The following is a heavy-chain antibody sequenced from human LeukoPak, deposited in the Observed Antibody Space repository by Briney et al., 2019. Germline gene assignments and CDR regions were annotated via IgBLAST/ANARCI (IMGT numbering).Heavy chain of an antibody. CDR2: ISGSGGST. CDR1: GFTFSNYA. Sequence: GGSLRLSCAASGFTFSNYAMSWVRQAPGKGLEWVSGISGSGGSTYYADSVKGRFTISRDNSKNTLYLQMNSLRAEGTAVYYCARSSGFYLSHFDYWGQGTLVTVSS. CDR3: ARSSGFYLSHFDY. V-gene: IGHV3-23*01. J-gene: IGHJ4*02. D-gene: IGHD3-22*01.